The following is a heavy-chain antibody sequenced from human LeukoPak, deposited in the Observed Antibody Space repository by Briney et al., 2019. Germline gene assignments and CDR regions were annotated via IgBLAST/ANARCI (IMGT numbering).Heavy chain of an antibody. CDR2: ISGSSSTI. CDR3: ASGPPIGYGSGSGPPADY. CDR1: GFTFSSYS. V-gene: IGHV3-48*04. D-gene: IGHD3-10*01. Sequence: GGSLRLSCAASGFTFSSYSMNWVRQAPGKGLEWVSYISGSSSTIYYADSVKGRFTISRDNAKNSLYLQMNSLRAEDTAVYYCASGPPIGYGSGSGPPADYWGQGTLVTVSS. J-gene: IGHJ4*02.